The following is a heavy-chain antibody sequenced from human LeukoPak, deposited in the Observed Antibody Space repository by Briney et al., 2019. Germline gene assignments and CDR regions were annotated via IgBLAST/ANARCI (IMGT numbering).Heavy chain of an antibody. CDR3: ARASEDDFWSGPWEFDP. CDR2: ISGSRSSI. CDR1: GFIFSTYT. J-gene: IGHJ5*02. Sequence: PGGSLRLSCAASGFIFSTYTMNWVRQAPGKGLEWVSSISGSRSSIYYADSVKGRFTISRDNAKNSLYLQMNSLRAEDTAVYYCARASEDDFWSGPWEFDPWGQGTLVTVSS. V-gene: IGHV3-21*01. D-gene: IGHD3-3*01.